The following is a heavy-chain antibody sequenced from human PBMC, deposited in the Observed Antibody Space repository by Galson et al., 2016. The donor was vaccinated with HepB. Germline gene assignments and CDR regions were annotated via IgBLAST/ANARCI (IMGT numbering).Heavy chain of an antibody. D-gene: IGHD3-16*01. CDR3: AKDASTSWGFLYYFDS. Sequence: SLRLSCAASGFTFSTYTMTWARQAPGKGLEWISAIRGSGSSTFYADSVQGRFTISRDNSKNTLSLQMSSLRAEDTAVYYCAKDASTSWGFLYYFDSWGQGTLVTVSS. CDR1: GFTFSTYT. V-gene: IGHV3-23*01. J-gene: IGHJ4*02. CDR2: IRGSGSST.